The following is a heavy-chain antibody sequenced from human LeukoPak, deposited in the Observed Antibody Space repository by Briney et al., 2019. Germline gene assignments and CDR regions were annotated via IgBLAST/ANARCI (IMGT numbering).Heavy chain of an antibody. Sequence: GGSLRLSCAASGFTFSSYWMHWVRRAPGKGLVWVSRITSDGSSTSYADSVKGRFTMSRDNAKNTLYLQVNSLRAEDTAVYYCARGSSTWSDYWGQGTLVTVSP. V-gene: IGHV3-74*01. CDR3: ARGSSTWSDY. D-gene: IGHD6-6*01. J-gene: IGHJ4*02. CDR1: GFTFSSYW. CDR2: ITSDGSST.